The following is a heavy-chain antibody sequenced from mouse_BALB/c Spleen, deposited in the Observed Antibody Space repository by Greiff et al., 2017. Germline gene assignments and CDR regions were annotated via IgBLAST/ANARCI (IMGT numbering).Heavy chain of an antibody. CDR2: ISSGGST. CDR1: GFTFSSYA. V-gene: IGHV5-6-5*01. Sequence: EVMLVESGGGLVKPGGSLKLSCAASGFTFSSYAMSWVRQTPEKRLEWVASISSGGSTYYPDSVKGRFTISRDNARNILYLQMSSLRSEDTAMYYCARLEGNEDYAMDYWGQGTSVTVSS. J-gene: IGHJ4*01. D-gene: IGHD2-1*01. CDR3: ARLEGNEDYAMDY.